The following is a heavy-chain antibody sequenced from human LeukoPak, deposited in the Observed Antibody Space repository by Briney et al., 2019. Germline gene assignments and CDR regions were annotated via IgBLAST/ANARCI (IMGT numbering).Heavy chain of an antibody. CDR3: ARERVCSAGSCYYFDY. CDR2: IYYSGST. V-gene: IGHV4-59*01. J-gene: IGHJ4*02. Sequence: SETLSLTCTVSGGSISSYYWSWIRQPPGKGLEWIGYIYYSGSTNYNPSLKSRVTISVDTSKNQFSLKLSSVTAADTAVYYCARERVCSAGSCYYFDYWGQGTLVTVSS. CDR1: GGSISSYY. D-gene: IGHD2-15*01.